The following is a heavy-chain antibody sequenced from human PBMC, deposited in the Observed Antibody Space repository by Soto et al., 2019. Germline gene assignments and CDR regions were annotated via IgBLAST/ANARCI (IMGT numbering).Heavy chain of an antibody. CDR3: ARGGIVEAPAAIKSWFDP. J-gene: IGHJ5*02. V-gene: IGHV1-18*01. Sequence: GASVKVSCKASGYTFTSYGISWVRQAPGQGLEWMGWISAYNGNTNYAQKLQGRVTMTTDTSTSTAYMELRSLRSDDTAVYYCARGGIVEAPAAIKSWFDPWGQGTLVTVSS. D-gene: IGHD2-2*01. CDR2: ISAYNGNT. CDR1: GYTFTSYG.